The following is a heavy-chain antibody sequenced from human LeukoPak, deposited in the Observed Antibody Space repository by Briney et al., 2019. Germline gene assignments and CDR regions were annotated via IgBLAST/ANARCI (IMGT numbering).Heavy chain of an antibody. CDR1: GGSISTGSYY. Sequence: SETLSLTCTVSGGSISTGSYYWNWVRQPAGKGLEWIGPIYTSGITNYNPSLKSRVTLSVDTSKNQFSLKLTSVTAADTAVYYCARVARSMSSSSEDSWGQGTLVTVSS. D-gene: IGHD6-13*01. CDR2: IYTSGIT. J-gene: IGHJ4*02. CDR3: ARVARSMSSSSEDS. V-gene: IGHV4-61*02.